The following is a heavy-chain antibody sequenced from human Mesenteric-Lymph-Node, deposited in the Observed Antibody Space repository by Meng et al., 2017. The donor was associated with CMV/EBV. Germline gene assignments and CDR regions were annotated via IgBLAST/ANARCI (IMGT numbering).Heavy chain of an antibody. J-gene: IGHJ4*02. V-gene: IGHV3-7*01. Sequence: GGSLRLSCAASGFTFSSYWMSWVRQAPGKGPEWVANIKQGGSEKYYVDSVKGRFTISRDSAKNSLYLQMNSLRAEDTTVYYCARGFWDIVVVPASISIWDYWGQGTLVTVSS. D-gene: IGHD2-2*02. CDR3: ARGFWDIVVVPASISIWDY. CDR1: GFTFSSYW. CDR2: IKQGGSEK.